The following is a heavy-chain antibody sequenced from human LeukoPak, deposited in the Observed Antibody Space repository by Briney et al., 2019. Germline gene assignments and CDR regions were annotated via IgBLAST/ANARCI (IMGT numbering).Heavy chain of an antibody. CDR2: ISGSGGST. CDR3: AKGSYDSSGYYYPFSYFDY. Sequence: GGSLRLSCAASGFTFSSYAMSWVRQAPGKGLEWVSAISGSGGSTYYADSVKGRFTISRDNSKNTLYLQMNSLRAEDTAIYYCAKGSYDSSGYYYPFSYFDYWGQGTLVTVSS. CDR1: GFTFSSYA. D-gene: IGHD3-22*01. J-gene: IGHJ4*02. V-gene: IGHV3-23*01.